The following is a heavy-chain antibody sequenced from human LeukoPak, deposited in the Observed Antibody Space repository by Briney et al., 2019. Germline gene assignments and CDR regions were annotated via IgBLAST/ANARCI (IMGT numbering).Heavy chain of an antibody. V-gene: IGHV4-39*01. D-gene: IGHD1-1*01. CDR1: GGSISSSSYY. CDR3: ARRPDWNDGLGFYFND. CDR2: IYYGGST. Sequence: SETLSLTCTVSGGSISSSSYYWGWIRQPPGKGLEWIGSIYYGGSTHYNPSLKGRVTISVDTSKNQFSLRMTSMTVADTAVYYCARRPDWNDGLGFYFNDWGQGTLVTVSS. J-gene: IGHJ4*02.